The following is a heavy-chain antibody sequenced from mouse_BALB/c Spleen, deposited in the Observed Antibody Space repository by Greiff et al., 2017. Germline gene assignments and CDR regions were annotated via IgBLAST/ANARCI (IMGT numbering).Heavy chain of an antibody. V-gene: IGHV1-14*01. CDR1: GYTFTSYV. CDR3: ARAYYGNYGWFAY. D-gene: IGHD2-10*01. Sequence: EVQLQQSGPELVKPGASVKLSCKASGYTFTSYVMHWVKQKPGQGLEWIGYINPYNDGTKYNEKFKGKATLTSDKSSSTAYMELSSLTSEDSAVYYCARAYYGNYGWFAYWGQGTLVTVSA. J-gene: IGHJ3*01. CDR2: INPYNDGT.